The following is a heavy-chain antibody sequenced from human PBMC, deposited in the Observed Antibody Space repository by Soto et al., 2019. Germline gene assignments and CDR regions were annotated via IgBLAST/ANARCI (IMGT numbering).Heavy chain of an antibody. V-gene: IGHV1-18*01. J-gene: IGHJ5*02. CDR2: ISANNGYT. CDR3: ARSLPWFDP. CDR1: GYTFTSYT. Sequence: QVRLVHSKTEVKKPGASVNVSCKASGYTFTSYTISWVRQAPGQGLEWMGWISANNGYTEFAQKFQDRLTMIADTTTSTAYLELRNLRPDDTAVYYCARSLPWFDPWGQGTLVAVSS.